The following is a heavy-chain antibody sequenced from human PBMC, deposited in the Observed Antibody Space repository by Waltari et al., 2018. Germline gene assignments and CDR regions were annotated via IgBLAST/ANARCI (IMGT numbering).Heavy chain of an antibody. CDR3: ARHASGYSYGITIDY. CDR2: IYPGDSDT. CDR1: GYSFTSYW. D-gene: IGHD5-18*01. Sequence: EVQLVQSGAEVKKPGESLKISCKGSGYSFTSYWIGWGGQMPGKGLEWLGIIYPGDSDTRYSPSFQGQVTISADKSISTAYLQWSSLKASDTAMYYCARHASGYSYGITIDYWGQGTLVTVSS. V-gene: IGHV5-51*01. J-gene: IGHJ4*02.